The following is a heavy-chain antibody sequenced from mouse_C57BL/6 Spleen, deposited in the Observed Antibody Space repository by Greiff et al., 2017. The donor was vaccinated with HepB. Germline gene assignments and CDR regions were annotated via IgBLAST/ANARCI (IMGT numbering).Heavy chain of an antibody. CDR1: GFTFSDYG. CDR3: ARDYYGSSLSYAMDY. Sequence: DVMLVESGGGLVKPGGSLKLSCAASGFTFSDYGMHWVRQAPEKGLEWVAYISSGSSTIYYADTVKGRFTISRDNAKNTLFLQMTSLRSADTAMYYCARDYYGSSLSYAMDYWGQGTSVTVSS. CDR2: ISSGSSTI. J-gene: IGHJ4*01. V-gene: IGHV5-17*01. D-gene: IGHD1-1*01.